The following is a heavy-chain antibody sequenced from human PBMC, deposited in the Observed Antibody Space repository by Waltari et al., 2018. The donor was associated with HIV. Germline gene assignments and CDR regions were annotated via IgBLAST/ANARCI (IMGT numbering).Heavy chain of an antibody. Sequence: QVQLQQWGAGLFKPSETLSLTCAVYGGSFSGYYWSWIRQPPGKGLEWIGEINHSGSTNYNPSLKSRVTISVDTSKNQFSLKLSSVTAADTAVYYCASSPYYFDSSGYYTAGFDYWGQGTLVTVS. CDR2: INHSGST. CDR3: ASSPYYFDSSGYYTAGFDY. CDR1: GGSFSGYY. D-gene: IGHD3-22*01. J-gene: IGHJ4*02. V-gene: IGHV4-34*01.